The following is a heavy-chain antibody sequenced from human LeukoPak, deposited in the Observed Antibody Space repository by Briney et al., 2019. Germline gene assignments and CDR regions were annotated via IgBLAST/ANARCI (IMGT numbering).Heavy chain of an antibody. CDR3: ARDPITMVRGVIGRVTDYYYYYYMDV. CDR2: IKQDGSEK. CDR1: GFTFSSYW. D-gene: IGHD3-10*01. V-gene: IGHV3-7*01. J-gene: IGHJ6*03. Sequence: HPGGSLRLSCAASGFTFSSYWMSWVRQAPGKGLEWVANIKQDGSEKYYVDSVKGRFTISRDNAKNSLYLQMNSLRAEDTAVYYCARDPITMVRGVIGRVTDYYYYYYMDVWGKGTTVTISS.